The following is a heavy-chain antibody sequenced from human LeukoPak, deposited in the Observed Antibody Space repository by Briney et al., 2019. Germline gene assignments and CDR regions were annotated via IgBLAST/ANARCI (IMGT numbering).Heavy chain of an antibody. CDR3: ARHGSDAFDI. CDR1: GFTFSSYW. V-gene: IGHV3-74*01. D-gene: IGHD5-24*01. Sequence: QAGGSLRLSCAASGFTFSSYWMHWVRQAPGKGLVWVSHINSDGSSRTYADSVKGRFTISRDNAKSTLYLQMNSLRAEDTAVYYCARHGSDAFDIWGQGTVVTVSS. CDR2: INSDGSSR. J-gene: IGHJ3*02.